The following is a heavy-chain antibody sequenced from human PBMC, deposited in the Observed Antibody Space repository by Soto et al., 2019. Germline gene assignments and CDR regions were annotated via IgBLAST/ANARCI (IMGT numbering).Heavy chain of an antibody. CDR3: TTDDYYDSSGYYIPDY. D-gene: IGHD3-22*01. CDR2: IKSKTDGGTT. CDR1: DLTFSNTW. J-gene: IGHJ4*02. V-gene: IGHV3-15*07. Sequence: GGSLRLSCAASDLTFSNTWMNWVRKAPGKGLEWVGRIKSKTDGGTTDYAAPVKGRFTISRDDSKNTLYLQMNSLKTEDTAVYYCTTDDYYDSSGYYIPDYWGQGTLVTVSS.